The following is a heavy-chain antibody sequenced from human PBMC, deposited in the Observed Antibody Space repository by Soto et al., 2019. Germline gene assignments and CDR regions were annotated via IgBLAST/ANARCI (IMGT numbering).Heavy chain of an antibody. Sequence: QVQLVQSGAEVKKPGASVKVSCKASGYSFTSYGISWVRQAPGQGLEWMGWISAYNGNTNYAQKLQGRVTMTTDPSTSTAYMELRSLRSDDTAVYYCARIRVQLCQMGDYYGMDVWGQGTTVTVSS. V-gene: IGHV1-18*04. CDR1: GYSFTSYG. D-gene: IGHD5-18*01. CDR3: ARIRVQLCQMGDYYGMDV. J-gene: IGHJ6*02. CDR2: ISAYNGNT.